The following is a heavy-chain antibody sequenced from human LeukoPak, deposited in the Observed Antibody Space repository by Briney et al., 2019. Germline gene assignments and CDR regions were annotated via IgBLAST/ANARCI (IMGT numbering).Heavy chain of an antibody. J-gene: IGHJ4*02. D-gene: IGHD6-19*01. CDR2: ISSSGSSE. CDR1: GFTSSDYY. V-gene: IGHV3-11*01. CDR3: ARVTKEGIAVAPDY. Sequence: GGSLRLSCAASGFTSSDYYMSWIRQAPGKGLEWVSYISSSGSSENYADSVKGRFTISRDNAKSSLYLQMNSLRAEDTAVYYCARVTKEGIAVAPDYWGQGTLVTVSS.